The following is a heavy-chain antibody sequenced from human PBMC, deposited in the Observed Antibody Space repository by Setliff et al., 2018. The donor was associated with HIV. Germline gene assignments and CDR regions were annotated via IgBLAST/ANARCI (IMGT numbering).Heavy chain of an antibody. CDR1: GYIFSNYY. J-gene: IGHJ1*01. CDR2: INPSSGST. CDR3: ARDPAPSSSASYFQH. V-gene: IGHV1-46*01. D-gene: IGHD6-6*01. Sequence: ASVKVSCKPSGYIFSNYYLHWVRQGPGQGLEWMGIINPSSGSTTYAQKFQGRVTMTRDTSTSTVYMELSSLRSEDTAVYYCARDPAPSSSASYFQHWGQGTPVTVSS.